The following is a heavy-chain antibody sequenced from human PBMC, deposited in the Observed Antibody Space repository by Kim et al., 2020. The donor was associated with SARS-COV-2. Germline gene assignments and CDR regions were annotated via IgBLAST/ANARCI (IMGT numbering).Heavy chain of an antibody. D-gene: IGHD6-19*01. Sequence: SETLSLTCAVYGGSFSGYYWSWIRQPPGKGLEWIGEINHSGSTNYNPSLKSRVTISVDTSKNQFSLKLSSVTAADTAVYYCARLRSGLVPYYFDYWGQGTLVTVSS. CDR1: GGSFSGYY. V-gene: IGHV4-34*01. J-gene: IGHJ4*02. CDR3: ARLRSGLVPYYFDY. CDR2: INHSGST.